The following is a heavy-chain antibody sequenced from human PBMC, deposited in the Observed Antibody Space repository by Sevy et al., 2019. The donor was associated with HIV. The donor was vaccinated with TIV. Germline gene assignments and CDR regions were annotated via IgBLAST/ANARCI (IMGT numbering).Heavy chain of an antibody. CDR1: GGSFNSFY. J-gene: IGHJ4*02. D-gene: IGHD2-15*01. CDR2: IVQIGST. Sequence: SETLSLTCAAYGGSFNSFYWGWIRQPPGKGLEWIGEIVQIGSTNYNPSLKSRVTISLDTTKSQFSLKLSSVTAADTAVYYCARSTGGGNFDYWGQGTLVTVSS. V-gene: IGHV4-34*12. CDR3: ARSTGGGNFDY.